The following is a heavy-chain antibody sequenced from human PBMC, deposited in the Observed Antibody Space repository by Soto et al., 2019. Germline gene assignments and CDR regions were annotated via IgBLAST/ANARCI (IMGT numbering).Heavy chain of an antibody. J-gene: IGHJ2*01. CDR3: ARGGSRYWYFDL. D-gene: IGHD1-26*01. V-gene: IGHV1-3*01. CDR1: GYTFTSYA. CDR2: INAGNGNT. Sequence: QVQLVQSGAEVKKPGASVKVSCKASGYTFTSYAMHWVRQAPGQRLEWMGWINAGNGNTQYSQKFQGRVTSTRDTSASTAYRELTSLRSQDTAVCYCARGGSRYWYFDLWVRGTLVTVSS.